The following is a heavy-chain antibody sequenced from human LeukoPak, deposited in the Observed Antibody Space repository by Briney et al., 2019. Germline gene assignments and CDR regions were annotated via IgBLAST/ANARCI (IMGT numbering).Heavy chain of an antibody. J-gene: IGHJ3*02. Sequence: GGSLRLSCAASGFTLSSYAMHWVRQAPGKGLEWVAVISYDGSNKYYADSVKGRFTISRDNSKNTLYLQMNSLRAEDTAVYYCASLYRLGAFDIWGQGTMVTVSS. CDR2: ISYDGSNK. CDR1: GFTLSSYA. V-gene: IGHV3-30*04. D-gene: IGHD3-16*01. CDR3: ASLYRLGAFDI.